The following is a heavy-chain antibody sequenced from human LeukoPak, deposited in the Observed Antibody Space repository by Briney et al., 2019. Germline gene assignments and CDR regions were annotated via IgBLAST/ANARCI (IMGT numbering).Heavy chain of an antibody. CDR2: IVPILGTP. V-gene: IGHV1-69*01. D-gene: IGHD2-15*01. Sequence: SVKVSCKASGGTFSNYAIGWVRQAPGQGLEWMGGIVPILGTPNHAQKFQGRVTISADESTSTAYMELRGLTSEDTAVYFCARPRYCSGGDCHNNLDYWGQGTLVTVSS. CDR3: ARPRYCSGGDCHNNLDY. J-gene: IGHJ4*02. CDR1: GGTFSNYA.